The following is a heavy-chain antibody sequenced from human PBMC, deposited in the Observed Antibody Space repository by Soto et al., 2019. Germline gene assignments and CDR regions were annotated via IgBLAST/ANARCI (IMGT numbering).Heavy chain of an antibody. D-gene: IGHD3-10*01. CDR3: AKERLGRGIDY. CDR1: GFNFSNYA. Sequence: EVLLLDSGGGLVQPGGSLRLSCAASGFNFSNYAMTWVRQAPGKGPEWISTVNNGGGGTYYADSVKGSFTISRDNAKNTLYLQVSSLRAEDTAVYYCAKERLGRGIDYWGQGILVTGSS. CDR2: VNNGGGGT. J-gene: IGHJ4*02. V-gene: IGHV3-23*01.